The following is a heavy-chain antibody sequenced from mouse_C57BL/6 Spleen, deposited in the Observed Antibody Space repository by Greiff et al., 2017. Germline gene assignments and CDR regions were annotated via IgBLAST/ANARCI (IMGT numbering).Heavy chain of an antibody. CDR3: ARDKEDYGSIVAY. J-gene: IGHJ3*01. CDR2: ISDGGSYT. D-gene: IGHD1-1*01. CDR1: GFTSSSYA. Sequence: DVQLVESGGGLVKPGGSLKLSCAASGFTSSSYAMSWVRQTPEKRLEWVATISDGGSYTYYPDNVKGRFTISRDNAKNNLYLQMSHLKSEDTAMYYCARDKEDYGSIVAYWGQGTLVTVSA. V-gene: IGHV5-4*01.